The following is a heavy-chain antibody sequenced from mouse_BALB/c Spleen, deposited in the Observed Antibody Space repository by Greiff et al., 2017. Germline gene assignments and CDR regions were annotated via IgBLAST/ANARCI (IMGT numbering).Heavy chain of an antibody. D-gene: IGHD1-1*01. CDR3: ARRVYYGYAMDY. CDR2: ISNGGGST. J-gene: IGHJ4*01. V-gene: IGHV5-12-2*01. CDR1: GFTFSSYT. Sequence: EVKLQESGGGLVQPGGSLKLSCAASGFTFSSYTMSWVRQTPEKRLEWVAYISNGGGSTYYPDTVKGRFTISRDNAKNTLYLQMSSLKSEDTAMYYCARRVYYGYAMDYWGQGTSVTVSS.